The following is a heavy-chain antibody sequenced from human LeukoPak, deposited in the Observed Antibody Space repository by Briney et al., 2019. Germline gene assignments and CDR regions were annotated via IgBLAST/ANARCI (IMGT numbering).Heavy chain of an antibody. CDR2: INPNSGVT. V-gene: IGHV1-2*02. CDR1: GYTFTGYY. Sequence: GASVKVSCKASGYTFTGYYMHWVRQAPGQGLEWMGWINPNSGVTMYAQNFQGRVIMTRDTSISTAYMDLSRLRSDDTAVYYCARGGDSSSWYGWFDPWGQGTLVTVSS. CDR3: ARGGDSSSWYGWFDP. J-gene: IGHJ5*02. D-gene: IGHD6-13*01.